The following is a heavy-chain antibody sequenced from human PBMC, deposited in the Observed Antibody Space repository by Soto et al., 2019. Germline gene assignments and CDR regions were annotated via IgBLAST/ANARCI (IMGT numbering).Heavy chain of an antibody. D-gene: IGHD4-17*01. J-gene: IGHJ4*02. V-gene: IGHV4-39*01. CDR2: IYYSGST. CDR3: ARPHSLYGDYEF. CDR1: GGSISSTTYY. Sequence: PSETLSLTCTVSGGSISSTTYYWGWIRQPPGKGLEWIGSIYYSGSTYYNPSLKSRVTISVDTSKNQFSLKLSSVTAADTAVYYCARPHSLYGDYEFWGQGTLVTVYS.